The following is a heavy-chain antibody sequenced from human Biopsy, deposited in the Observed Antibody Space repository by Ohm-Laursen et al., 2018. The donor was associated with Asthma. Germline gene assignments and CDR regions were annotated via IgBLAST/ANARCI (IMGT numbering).Heavy chain of an antibody. CDR3: ARPSPNRDILYYYYHMDV. J-gene: IGHJ6*02. CDR1: RDSLGSFINYA. CDR2: DSPLFCLS. V-gene: IGHV1-69*17. D-gene: IGHD3-3*02. Sequence: APVKVSCQAFRDSLGSFINYALSWVRPAPGLGLGGVGGDSPLFCLSNYAQRFQGRVTITADIFTRTVYMELSGLRFDDTAIYYCARPSPNRDILYYYYHMDVWGQGTTVIVSS.